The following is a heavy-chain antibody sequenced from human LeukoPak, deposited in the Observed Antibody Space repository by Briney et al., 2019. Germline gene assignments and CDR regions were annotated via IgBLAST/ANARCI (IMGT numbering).Heavy chain of an antibody. J-gene: IGHJ5*02. CDR3: ARFWSRAPNWFDP. CDR1: GFTFSSYE. D-gene: IGHD3-3*01. CDR2: ISSSGSTI. V-gene: IGHV3-48*03. Sequence: PGGSLRLSCAASGFTFSSYEMNWVRQAPGKGLEWVSYISSSGSTIYYADSVKGRFTISRDNAKNSLYLQMNSLRAEDTAVYYCARFWSRAPNWFDPWAREPWSPSPQ.